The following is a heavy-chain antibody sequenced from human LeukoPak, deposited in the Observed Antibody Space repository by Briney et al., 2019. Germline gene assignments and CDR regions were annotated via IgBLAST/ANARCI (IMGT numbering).Heavy chain of an antibody. Sequence: SETLSLTCTVSGGSISSYYWSWIRQPPGKGLEWIGYIYYSGSTNYNPSLKSRVTISVDTSKNQFSLKLSSVTAADTAVYYCGREEYFDWLSPGWFDPWGQGTLVTVSS. J-gene: IGHJ5*02. CDR3: GREEYFDWLSPGWFDP. V-gene: IGHV4-59*01. CDR1: GGSISSYY. CDR2: IYYSGST. D-gene: IGHD3-9*01.